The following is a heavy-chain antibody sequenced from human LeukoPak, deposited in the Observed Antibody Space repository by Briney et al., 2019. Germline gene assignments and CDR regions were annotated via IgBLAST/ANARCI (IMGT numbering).Heavy chain of an antibody. Sequence: GGSLRLSCVVSGFTFSNYGMSWVRQAPGKGLEWVANIKQDESEKYYVDSVKGRFTISRDNAKNSLYLQMNSLRAEDTAVYYCARGSAVTANSFDFWGQGTLVTVSS. J-gene: IGHJ4*02. CDR1: GFTFSNYG. CDR2: IKQDESEK. CDR3: ARGSAVTANSFDF. V-gene: IGHV3-7*01. D-gene: IGHD4-11*01.